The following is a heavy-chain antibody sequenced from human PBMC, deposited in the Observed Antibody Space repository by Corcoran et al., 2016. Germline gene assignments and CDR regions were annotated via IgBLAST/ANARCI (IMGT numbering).Heavy chain of an antibody. J-gene: IGHJ3*02. CDR2: INPSGGST. CDR1: GYTFTSYY. D-gene: IGHD3-22*01. CDR3: ARAKNPNDDSSCYDDAFDI. Sequence: QVQLVQSGAEVKKPGASVKVSCKASGYTFTSYYMHWVRQAPGQGLEWMGIINPSGGSTSYAQKFQGRVTMTRDTSTSTVYMELSSLRSEDTAVYYCARAKNPNDDSSCYDDAFDIWGQGTMVTVSS. V-gene: IGHV1-46*01.